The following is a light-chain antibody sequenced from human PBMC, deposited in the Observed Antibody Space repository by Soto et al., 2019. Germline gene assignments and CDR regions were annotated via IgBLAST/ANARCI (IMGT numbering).Light chain of an antibody. CDR3: QQLNSYPLT. Sequence: QLTQSPSSLSASIGDRVTITCRASQGIATYLAWYQRKPGQAPNLLIYSASTLQSGVPSRFSGGGSGTEFTLTISSLQPEDFATYYCQQLNSYPLTFGGGTKVEI. CDR2: SAS. V-gene: IGKV1-9*01. J-gene: IGKJ4*01. CDR1: QGIATY.